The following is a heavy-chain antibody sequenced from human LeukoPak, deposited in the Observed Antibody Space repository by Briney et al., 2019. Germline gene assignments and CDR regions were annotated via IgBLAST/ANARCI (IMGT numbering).Heavy chain of an antibody. CDR1: GFTVSSNY. V-gene: IGHV3-66*01. Sequence: LPGGSLRLSCALSGFTVSSNYMSWVRQAPGKGLGWVSVIYSGGITDYAYSVKGRFTISRDNSKNTLHLQMNNLRAEDTAVYYCARVVIRPYYFDYWGQGTLVTVSS. CDR2: IYSGGIT. J-gene: IGHJ4*02. CDR3: ARVVIRPYYFDY. D-gene: IGHD4-23*01.